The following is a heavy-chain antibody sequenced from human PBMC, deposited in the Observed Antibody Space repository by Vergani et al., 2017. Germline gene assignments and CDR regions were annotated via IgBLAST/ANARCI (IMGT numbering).Heavy chain of an antibody. CDR3: ARDKGVEWLPPPYYGMDV. D-gene: IGHD3-3*01. Sequence: EVQLVESGGGLVQPGGSLRLSCAASGFTFSSYWMSWVRQAPGKGLEWVANIKQDGSEKYYVDSVKGRFTISRDNAKNSLYLQMNSLRAEDTAVYYGARDKGVEWLPPPYYGMDVWGQGTTVTVSS. J-gene: IGHJ6*02. CDR2: IKQDGSEK. V-gene: IGHV3-7*03. CDR1: GFTFSSYW.